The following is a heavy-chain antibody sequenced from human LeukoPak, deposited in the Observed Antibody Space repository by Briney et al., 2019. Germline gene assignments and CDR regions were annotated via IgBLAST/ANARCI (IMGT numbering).Heavy chain of an antibody. D-gene: IGHD2-21*02. J-gene: IGHJ4*02. V-gene: IGHV3-21*01. CDR3: ARAQLLYCGGDCYSDY. Sequence: GGSLRLSCAASGFTFSSYWMNWVRQAPGKGLEWVSSISSSSSYIYYADSVKGRFTISRDNAKNSLYLQMNSLRAEDTAVYYCARAQLLYCGGDCYSDYWGQGTLVTVSS. CDR2: ISSSSSYI. CDR1: GFTFSSYW.